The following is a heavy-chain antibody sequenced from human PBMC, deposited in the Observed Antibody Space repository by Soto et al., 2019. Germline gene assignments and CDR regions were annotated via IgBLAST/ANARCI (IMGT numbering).Heavy chain of an antibody. V-gene: IGHV3-33*01. CDR3: ARDLVGAPGYYYYGMDV. CDR1: GFTFSSYG. CDR2: IWYDGSNK. Sequence: PGGSLRLSCAASGFTFSSYGMHWFRQAPGKGLEWVAVIWYDGSNKYYADSVKGRFTISRDNSKNTLYLQMNSLRAEDTAVYYCARDLVGAPGYYYYGMDVWGQGTTVTVSS. J-gene: IGHJ6*02. D-gene: IGHD1-26*01.